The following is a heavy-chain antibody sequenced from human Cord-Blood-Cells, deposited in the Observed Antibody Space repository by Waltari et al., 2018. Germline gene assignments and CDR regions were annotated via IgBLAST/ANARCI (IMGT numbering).Heavy chain of an antibody. CDR3: AKDDAFDI. CDR1: GFMVWCYW. Sequence: GGLVVCGGCVVLSCAASGFMVWCYWLSWVRQAPGKGLEWVSAISGSGGSTYYADSVKGRFTISRDNSKNTLYLQMNSLRAEDTAVYYCAKDDAFDIWGQGTMVTVSS. V-gene: IGHV3-23*01. J-gene: IGHJ3*02. CDR2: ISGSGGST.